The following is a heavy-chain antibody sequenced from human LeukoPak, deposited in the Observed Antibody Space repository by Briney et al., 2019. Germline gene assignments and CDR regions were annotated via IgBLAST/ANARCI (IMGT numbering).Heavy chain of an antibody. CDR2: IRCTSHYT. CDR1: GFTFSDYY. J-gene: IGHJ4*02. D-gene: IGHD5-24*01. CDR3: ARLMTTILDY. Sequence: GGSLRLSCAASGFTFSDYYMSWIRQAPGKGLEWVSYIRCTSHYTNYADSVKGRFTISRDNAKNSVYLQMNSLRDEDTAVYYCARLMTTILDYWGRGTLVTVSS. V-gene: IGHV3-11*06.